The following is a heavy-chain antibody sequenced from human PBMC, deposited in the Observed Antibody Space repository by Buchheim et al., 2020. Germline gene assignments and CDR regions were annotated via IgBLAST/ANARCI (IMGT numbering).Heavy chain of an antibody. CDR2: ISYDGSNK. CDR1: GFTFSSYG. D-gene: IGHD6-13*01. J-gene: IGHJ5*02. CDR3: AKDRGSSWYLYQARSHAVVDP. V-gene: IGHV3-30*18. Sequence: QVQLVESGGGVVQPGRSLRLSCAASGFTFSSYGMHWVRQAPGKGLEWVAVISYDGSNKYYADSVTGRFTISRDNSQNTLYLQMNSLRAEDTAVYYCAKDRGSSWYLYQARSHAVVDPWGQGTL.